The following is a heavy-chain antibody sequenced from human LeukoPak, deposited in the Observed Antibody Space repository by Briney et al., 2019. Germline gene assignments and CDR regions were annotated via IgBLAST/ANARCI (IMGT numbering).Heavy chain of an antibody. Sequence: PGGSLRLSCAASGFTFSDYGMHWVRQAPGKGLEWVAVIWYDGSNKYYADSVKGRFTISRHNSRNTLYLQMNSLRAEDTAVYYCVRELPPVVQYYFDYWGPGTLVTVSS. D-gene: IGHD3-22*01. V-gene: IGHV3-33*01. CDR2: IWYDGSNK. CDR3: VRELPPVVQYYFDY. CDR1: GFTFSDYG. J-gene: IGHJ4*02.